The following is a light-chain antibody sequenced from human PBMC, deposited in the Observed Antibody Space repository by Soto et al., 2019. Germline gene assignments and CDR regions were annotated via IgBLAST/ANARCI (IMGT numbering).Light chain of an antibody. CDR2: VNI. CDR3: QSYDSSLSGWV. V-gene: IGLV1-40*01. CDR1: TSNIGAGYD. J-gene: IGLJ3*02. Sequence: QSVLTQPPSVSGAPGQRVTISCTGSTSNIGAGYDVHWYQQLPGTAPKLLIYVNINRPSGVPDRFSGSKSGTSASLAITGLQAEDVADYYCQSYDSSLSGWVFGGGTQLTVL.